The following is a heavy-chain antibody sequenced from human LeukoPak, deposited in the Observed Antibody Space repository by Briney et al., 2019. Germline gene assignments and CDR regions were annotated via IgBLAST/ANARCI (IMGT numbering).Heavy chain of an antibody. V-gene: IGHV3-23*01. J-gene: IGHJ4*02. D-gene: IGHD5-24*01. CDR3: AKELDGYKSDYFDY. CDR2: ISGSGGST. CDR1: GFTFSNAW. Sequence: GGSLRLSCAASGFTFSNAWMSWVRQAPGKGLEWVSAISGSGGSTYYADSVKGRFTISRDNSKNTLYLQMNSLRAEDTAVYYCAKELDGYKSDYFDYWGQGTLVTVSS.